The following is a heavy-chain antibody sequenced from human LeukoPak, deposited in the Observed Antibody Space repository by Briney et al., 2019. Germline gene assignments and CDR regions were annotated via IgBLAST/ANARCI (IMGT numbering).Heavy chain of an antibody. CDR3: ARERRITMIVVVDAFDI. CDR2: ISSSGSTI. D-gene: IGHD3-22*01. CDR1: GFTFSDYY. J-gene: IGHJ3*02. Sequence: GGSLRLSCAASGFTFSDYYMSWIRQAPGKGLEWVSYISSSGSTIYYADSVKGRFTISRDNAKNSLYLQMNSLRAEDTAVYYCARERRITMIVVVDAFDIWGQGTMVSVSS. V-gene: IGHV3-11*04.